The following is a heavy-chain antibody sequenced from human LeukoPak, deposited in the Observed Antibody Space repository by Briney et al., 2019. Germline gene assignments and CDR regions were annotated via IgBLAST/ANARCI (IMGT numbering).Heavy chain of an antibody. V-gene: IGHV1-69*13. CDR3: ARVSAEVSHYYDSSGYYRT. Sequence: SVKVSCKASGGTFSSYAISWVRQAPGQGLEWMGGIIPIFGTANYAQRFQGRVTITADESTSTAYMELSSLRSEDTAVYYCARVSAEVSHYYDSSGYYRTWGQGTLVTVSS. J-gene: IGHJ5*02. D-gene: IGHD3-22*01. CDR2: IIPIFGTA. CDR1: GGTFSSYA.